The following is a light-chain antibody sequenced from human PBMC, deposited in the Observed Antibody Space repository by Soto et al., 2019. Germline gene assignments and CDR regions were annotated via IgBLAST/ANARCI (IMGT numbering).Light chain of an antibody. CDR3: QQSGSSPRT. V-gene: IGKV3-20*01. CDR2: GPS. J-gene: IGKJ1*01. Sequence: EIVLTQSPGTLSLSPGERATLSCRASQSVGSSYLAWYQQKPGQAPRLLVYGPSSRATGIPDRFSGSGSGTDFTLTISRLEPEDFAVYYCQQSGSSPRTFGQGTKVDI. CDR1: QSVGSSY.